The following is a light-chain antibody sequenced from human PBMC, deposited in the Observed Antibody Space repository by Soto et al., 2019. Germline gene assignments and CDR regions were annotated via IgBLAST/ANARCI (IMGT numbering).Light chain of an antibody. V-gene: IGKV3-15*01. CDR1: QSVSSN. CDR2: GAS. J-gene: IGKJ2*01. CDR3: QQYNSWPPYT. Sequence: EIVMTQSPATLSVSPGERATLSCRASQSVSSNLAWYQQKPGQAPRLLISGASIRATGIPGRFSGSGSGTEFTLTISSLQSEDFAVYYCQQYNSWPPYTFGQGTKLEIK.